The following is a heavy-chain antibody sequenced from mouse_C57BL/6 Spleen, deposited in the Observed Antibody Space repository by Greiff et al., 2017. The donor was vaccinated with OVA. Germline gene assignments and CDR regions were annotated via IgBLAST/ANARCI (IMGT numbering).Heavy chain of an antibody. CDR1: GYTFTSYW. V-gene: IGHV1-69*01. CDR3: ARRDSSGSYYFDY. J-gene: IGHJ2*01. D-gene: IGHD3-2*02. CDR2: IDPSDSYT. Sequence: VQLQQPGAELVMPGASVKLSCKASGYTFTSYWMHWVKQRPGQGLEWIGEIDPSDSYTNYNQKFKGKSTLTVDKSSSTAYMQLSSLKSEDSAVYYCARRDSSGSYYFDYWGQGTTLTVSS.